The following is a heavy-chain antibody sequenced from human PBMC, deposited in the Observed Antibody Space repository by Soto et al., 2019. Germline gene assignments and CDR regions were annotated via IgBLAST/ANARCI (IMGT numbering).Heavy chain of an antibody. CDR1: GFTFSSYG. CDR3: ARGPLRYFDWFQYRSYYYYMDV. Sequence: PGGSLRLSCAASGFTFSSYGMHWVRQAPGKGLEWVAVISYDGSNKYYADSVKGRFTISRDNSKNTLYLQMNSLRAEDTAVYYCARGPLRYFDWFQYRSYYYYMDVWGKGTTVTVSS. D-gene: IGHD3-9*01. J-gene: IGHJ6*03. CDR2: ISYDGSNK. V-gene: IGHV3-30*03.